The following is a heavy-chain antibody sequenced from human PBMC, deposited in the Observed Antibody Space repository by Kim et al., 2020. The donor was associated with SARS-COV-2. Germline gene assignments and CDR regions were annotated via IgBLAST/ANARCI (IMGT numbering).Heavy chain of an antibody. CDR1: GFTFSAFW. D-gene: IGHD2-2*01. Sequence: GGSLRLSCTASGFTFSAFWINWFRQAPGKGLEWVANIKEDSREKHYVDSVRGRFPISRDNAKNSVYLQMNSLRAEDTAVYYCARRLPDCSSTGCYRAFNYWGQGTLVTVSS. V-gene: IGHV3-7*01. CDR3: ARRLPDCSSTGCYRAFNY. J-gene: IGHJ4*02. CDR2: IKEDSREK.